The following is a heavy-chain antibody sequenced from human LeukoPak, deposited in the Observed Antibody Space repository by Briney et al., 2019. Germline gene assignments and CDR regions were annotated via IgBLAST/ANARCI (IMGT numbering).Heavy chain of an antibody. CDR3: ARANRRWDFDY. CDR1: RYTFTGYY. CDR2: INPNSGGT. J-gene: IGHJ4*02. D-gene: IGHD1-14*01. Sequence: ASVKVSCKASRYTFTGYYMHWVRQAPGQGLEWLGRINPNSGGTNYAQKFQGRVTMTRDTSISTAYMELSRLRSDDTAVYYCARANRRWDFDYWGQGTLVTVSS. V-gene: IGHV1-2*06.